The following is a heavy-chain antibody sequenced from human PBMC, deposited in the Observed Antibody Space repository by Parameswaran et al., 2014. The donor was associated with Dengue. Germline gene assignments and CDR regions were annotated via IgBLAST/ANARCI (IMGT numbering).Heavy chain of an antibody. CDR3: AREPSY. CDR1: GGSFSRGGYY. J-gene: IGHJ4*02. D-gene: IGHD3-16*01. Sequence: LRLSCTVSGGSFSRGGYYWTWIRQHPEKGLEWIGYFYYSAVTSYNPSLKSRVSISADTSKNEFYLKLTSVTVADTAVYYCAREPSYWGQGIQVTVSS. CDR2: FYYSAVT. V-gene: IGHV4-31*03.